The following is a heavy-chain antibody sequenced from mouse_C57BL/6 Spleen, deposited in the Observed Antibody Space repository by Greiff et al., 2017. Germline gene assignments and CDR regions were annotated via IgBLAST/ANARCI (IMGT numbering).Heavy chain of an antibody. D-gene: IGHD1-1*01. J-gene: IGHJ3*01. CDR1: GYTFTSYW. CDR3: ARPLKSDYDGRSYGFAY. CDR2: IYPGSGST. V-gene: IGHV1-55*01. Sequence: VQLQQPGAELVKPGASVKMSCKASGYTFTSYWITWVKQRPGQGLEWIGEIYPGSGSTNYNEKFKSKATLTVDTSSSTAYMQLSSLTSEGSAVYYCARPLKSDYDGRSYGFAYWGQGTLVTVSA.